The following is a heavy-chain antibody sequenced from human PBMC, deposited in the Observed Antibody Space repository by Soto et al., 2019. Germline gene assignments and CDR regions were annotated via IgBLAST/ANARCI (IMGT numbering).Heavy chain of an antibody. Sequence: EVQLVESGGGLVQPGRSLRLSCAASGFTFDDYAMHWVRQAPGMGLEWVSGISWNSGSIGYADSVKGRFTISRDNAKNSLYLQMNSLRAEDTALYYCAKDIRSLSSWKRGDAFDIWGQGTMVTVSS. CDR3: AKDIRSLSSWKRGDAFDI. D-gene: IGHD6-13*01. V-gene: IGHV3-9*01. CDR2: ISWNSGSI. J-gene: IGHJ3*02. CDR1: GFTFDDYA.